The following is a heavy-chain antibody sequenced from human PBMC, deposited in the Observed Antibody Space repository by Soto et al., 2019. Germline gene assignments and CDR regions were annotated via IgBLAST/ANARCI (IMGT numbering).Heavy chain of an antibody. D-gene: IGHD3-3*01. CDR2: IYWNDDK. J-gene: IGHJ5*02. Sequence: SGPTLVNPTQTLTLTCTFSGFSLSTSGVGVGWIRQPPGKALEWLALIYWNDDKRYSPSLKSRLTITKDTSKNQVVLTMTNMDPVDTATYYCAHSIVWSGHYTMLSFNWFDPWGQGTLVTVSS. CDR3: AHSIVWSGHYTMLSFNWFDP. V-gene: IGHV2-5*01. CDR1: GFSLSTSGVG.